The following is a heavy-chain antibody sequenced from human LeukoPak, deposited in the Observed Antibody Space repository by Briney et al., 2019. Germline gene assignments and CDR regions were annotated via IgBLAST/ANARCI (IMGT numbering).Heavy chain of an antibody. V-gene: IGHV4-59*01. J-gene: IGHJ6*02. CDR2: IYYSGST. D-gene: IGHD1-1*01. Sequence: SETLSLTCTVSGGSISSYYWSWIRQPPGKGLEWIGYIYYSGSTNYNPSLKSRVTISVDTSKNQFSLKLSSVTAADTAVYYCARGSPDWNDALHYYYGMDVWGQGTTVTVSS. CDR1: GGSISSYY. CDR3: ARGSPDWNDALHYYYGMDV.